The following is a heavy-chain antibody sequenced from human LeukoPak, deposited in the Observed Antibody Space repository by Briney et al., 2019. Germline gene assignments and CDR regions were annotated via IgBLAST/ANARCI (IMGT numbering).Heavy chain of an antibody. V-gene: IGHV3-11*01. Sequence: GGSLRLSCAASGFTFSDYYMSWLRQAPGKGLEWVSYISSSGSTIYYADSVKGRFTISRDNAKNSLYLQMNSLRAEDTAVYYCARYAVNSRTLDYWGQGTLVTVSS. CDR1: GFTFSDYY. D-gene: IGHD2-8*01. CDR3: ARYAVNSRTLDY. CDR2: ISSSGSTI. J-gene: IGHJ4*02.